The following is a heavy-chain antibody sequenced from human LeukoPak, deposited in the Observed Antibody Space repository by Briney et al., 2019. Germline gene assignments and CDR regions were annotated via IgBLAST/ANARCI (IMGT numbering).Heavy chain of an antibody. CDR3: AREGVRYCDNTSCYAFDY. D-gene: IGHD2-2*01. CDR2: INPNSGGT. J-gene: IGHJ4*02. V-gene: IGHV1-2*06. Sequence: ASVKVSCTASGYTFTGYYMHWVRQAPGQGLEWMGRINPNSGGTSYAQKFQGKVTMTRDTSISTAYMELSTLKSDDTAVYYCAREGVRYCDNTSCYAFDYWGQGTLVTVSS. CDR1: GYTFTGYY.